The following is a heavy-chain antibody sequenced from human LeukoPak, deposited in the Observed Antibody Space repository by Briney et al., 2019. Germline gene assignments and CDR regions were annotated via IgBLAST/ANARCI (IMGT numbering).Heavy chain of an antibody. Sequence: SQTLSLTCTVSGGSISSGSYYWGWIRQPPGKGLEWIGSIYYSGSTYYNPSLKSRVTISVDTSKNQFSLKLSSVTAADTAVYYCARDSYSSSWYDWFDPWGQGTLVTVSS. CDR2: IYYSGST. CDR3: ARDSYSSSWYDWFDP. J-gene: IGHJ5*02. V-gene: IGHV4-39*07. D-gene: IGHD6-13*01. CDR1: GGSISSGSYY.